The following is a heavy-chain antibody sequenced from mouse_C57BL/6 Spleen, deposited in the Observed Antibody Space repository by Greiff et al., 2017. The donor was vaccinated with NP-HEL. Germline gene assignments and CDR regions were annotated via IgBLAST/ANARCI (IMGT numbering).Heavy chain of an antibody. CDR3: AKHERGLPWDFDV. CDR2: FYPGSGST. D-gene: IGHD2-4*01. J-gene: IGHJ1*03. Sequence: VQLQQSGAELVKPGASVKLSCKASGYTFTDSSIHWVKQRSGQGLEWIGWFYPGSGSTKYNEKFKGKATLTADKSSSTVYMELSSLTSEDSAVYVSAKHERGLPWDFDVWGTGTTVTVSS. CDR1: GYTFTDSS. V-gene: IGHV1-62-2*01.